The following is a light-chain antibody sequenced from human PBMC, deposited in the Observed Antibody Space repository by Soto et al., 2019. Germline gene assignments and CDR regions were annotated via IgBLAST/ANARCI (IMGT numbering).Light chain of an antibody. V-gene: IGKV3-15*01. CDR3: QRYNNWPLT. CDR1: QSVSSY. Sequence: EIVLTHSPATLSLSPWERATLSLRASQSVSSYLAWYQQKPGQAPRLLIYSASTRASGVPARFSGSRSGTEFTLTINSLQSEDFAVYYCQRYNNWPLTFGGGTKVDIK. CDR2: SAS. J-gene: IGKJ4*01.